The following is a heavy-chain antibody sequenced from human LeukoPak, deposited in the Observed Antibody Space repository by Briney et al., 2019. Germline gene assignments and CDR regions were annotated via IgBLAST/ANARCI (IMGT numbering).Heavy chain of an antibody. V-gene: IGHV4-39*07. Sequence: SETLSLTCTVSGGSISSSSYYWGWIRQPPGKGLEWIGSIYYSGSTYYNPSLKSRVTISVDTSKNQFSLKLSSVTAADTAVYYCARRWYPWFGELDYWGQGTLVTVSS. D-gene: IGHD3-10*01. CDR1: GGSISSSSYY. CDR3: ARRWYPWFGELDY. J-gene: IGHJ4*02. CDR2: IYYSGST.